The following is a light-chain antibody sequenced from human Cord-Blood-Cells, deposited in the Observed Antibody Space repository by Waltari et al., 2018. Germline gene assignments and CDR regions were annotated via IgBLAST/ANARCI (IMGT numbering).Light chain of an antibody. CDR3: QQSYSTPLT. J-gene: IGKJ4*01. Sequence: DIQMTQSPPSLSASVGGRVTITCRASQSISSYLNWYQQKPGKAPKLLIYAAPSLQSGVPSRFSGSGSGTDFTLTISSLQPEDFATYYCQQSYSTPLTFGGGTKVEIK. V-gene: IGKV1-39*01. CDR1: QSISSY. CDR2: AAP.